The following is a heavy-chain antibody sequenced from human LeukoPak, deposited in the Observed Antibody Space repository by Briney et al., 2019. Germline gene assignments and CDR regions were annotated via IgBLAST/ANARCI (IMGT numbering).Heavy chain of an antibody. D-gene: IGHD1-1*01. CDR3: AKDFVRYNIQFDY. CDR1: GVSFSLYA. J-gene: IGHJ4*02. V-gene: IGHV3-23*01. CDR2: ISGGGAGT. Sequence: GGSLRLSCAASGVSFSLYAMSWVCQAPGKGLEWVSSISGGGAGTYYADSVRGRFTISRDNSKNTLYLQMNSLRAEDTALYYCAKDFVRYNIQFDYWGQGALVTVSS.